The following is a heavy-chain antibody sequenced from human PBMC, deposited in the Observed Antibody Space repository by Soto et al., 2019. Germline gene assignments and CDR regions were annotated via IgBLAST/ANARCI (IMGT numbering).Heavy chain of an antibody. CDR2: INPSGGST. CDR3: ARGTYDSSGYYATGYYYYGMDV. D-gene: IGHD3-22*01. V-gene: IGHV1-46*03. J-gene: IGHJ6*02. Sequence: ASVKVSCKASGYTFTSYYMHWVRQAPGQGLEWMGIINPSGGSTSYAQRFQGRVTMTRDTSTSTVYMELSSLRSEDTAVYYCARGTYDSSGYYATGYYYYGMDVWGQGTTVTV. CDR1: GYTFTSYY.